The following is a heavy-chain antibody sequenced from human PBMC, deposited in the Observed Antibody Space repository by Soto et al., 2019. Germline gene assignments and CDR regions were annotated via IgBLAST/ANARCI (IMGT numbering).Heavy chain of an antibody. CDR2: IYSSGST. J-gene: IGHJ6*03. CDR3: AREDHGSRRAYYMDV. Sequence: QVQLQESGPGLVKPSETLSLTCTVSGGSISSYYWSWIRQPPGKGLEWIGYIYSSGSTNYNPSLKSRVNISVDTAKNQFSLKLSSVTAADTAVYYCAREDHGSRRAYYMDVWGKGATVTVSS. D-gene: IGHD6-13*01. CDR1: GGSISSYY. V-gene: IGHV4-59*01.